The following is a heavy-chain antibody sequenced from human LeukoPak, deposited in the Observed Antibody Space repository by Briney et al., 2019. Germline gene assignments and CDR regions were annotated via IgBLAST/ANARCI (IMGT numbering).Heavy chain of an antibody. V-gene: IGHV4-59*01. CDR1: GGSISSYY. CDR3: ARGGGYPIFDY. J-gene: IGHJ4*02. CDR2: IYYSGST. D-gene: IGHD2-15*01. Sequence: TSETLSLTCTVSGGSISSYYWSWIRQPPGKGLEWIGYIYYSGSTNYNPSLKSRVTISVDTSKNQFSLKLSSVTAADTAVYYCARGGGYPIFDYWGREPWSPSPQ.